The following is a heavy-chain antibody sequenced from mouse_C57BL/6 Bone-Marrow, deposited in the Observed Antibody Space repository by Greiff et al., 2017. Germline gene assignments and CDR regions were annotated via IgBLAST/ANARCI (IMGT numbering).Heavy chain of an antibody. V-gene: IGHV1-55*01. CDR3: ARGAYYYGSSYDWYFDV. D-gene: IGHD1-1*01. CDR2: IYPGSGST. CDR1: GYTFTSYW. Sequence: VQLQQSGAELVKPGASVKMSCKASGYTFTSYWITWVKQRPGQGLEWIGDIYPGSGSTNYNEKFKSKATLTVDTSSSTAYMQLSSLTSEDSAVYYCARGAYYYGSSYDWYFDVWGTGTTVTVSS. J-gene: IGHJ1*03.